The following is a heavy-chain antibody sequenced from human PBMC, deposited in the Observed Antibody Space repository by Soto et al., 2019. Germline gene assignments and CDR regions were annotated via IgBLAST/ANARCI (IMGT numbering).Heavy chain of an antibody. V-gene: IGHV3-53*04. J-gene: IGHJ4*02. CDR2: IYSGGST. CDR3: ARAKLHLGEKGDY. Sequence: EVQLVESGGGLVQPGGSLRLSCAASGFTVSSNYMSWVRQAPGKGLEWVSVIYSGGSTYYADSVKGRFTISRHNSKNTLYLQMNSLRAEETAVYYCARAKLHLGEKGDYWGQGTLVTVSS. D-gene: IGHD3-16*01. CDR1: GFTVSSNY.